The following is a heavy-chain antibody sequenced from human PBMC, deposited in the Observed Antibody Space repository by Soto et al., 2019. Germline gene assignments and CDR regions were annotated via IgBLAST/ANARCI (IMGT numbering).Heavy chain of an antibody. Sequence: QVQLVQSGAEVKKPGASVKVSCKASGYTFTSYDINWVRQATGQGLEWMGWMNPNSGNTGYAQKFQGRVTMTRNTSISTAYMELGSLRPEDTAVYYGAGGAALRGDGYDILSGYYYYGMDVWGQGTTVTVSS. CDR3: AGGAALRGDGYDILSGYYYYGMDV. V-gene: IGHV1-8*01. CDR2: MNPNSGNT. D-gene: IGHD3-9*01. CDR1: GYTFTSYD. J-gene: IGHJ6*02.